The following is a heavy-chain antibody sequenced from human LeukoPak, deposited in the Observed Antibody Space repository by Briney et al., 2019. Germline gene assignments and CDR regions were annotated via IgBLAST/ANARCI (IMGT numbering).Heavy chain of an antibody. CDR1: GFTFSDYY. V-gene: IGHV4-30-2*01. Sequence: LRLSCAASGFTFSDYYMSWIRQAPGKGLEWIGNIYHSGSTYYNPSLKSRVTISVDRSKNQFSLELSSVTAADTAVYYCARALSGYYGSGSYTSAFDIWGPGTMVTVSS. J-gene: IGHJ3*02. CDR2: IYHSGST. CDR3: ARALSGYYGSGSYTSAFDI. D-gene: IGHD3-10*01.